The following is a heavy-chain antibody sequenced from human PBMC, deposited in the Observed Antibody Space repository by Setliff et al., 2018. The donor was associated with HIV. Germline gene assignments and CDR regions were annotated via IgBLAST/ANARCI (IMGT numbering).Heavy chain of an antibody. CDR1: GGTFSTSA. CDR2: IIPFFGSA. J-gene: IGHJ3*02. D-gene: IGHD3-22*01. CDR3: ARRHFYDSSGQVWAFDI. Sequence: SVKVSCKASGGTFSTSAISWMRQAPGQGLEWMGGIIPFFGSANYAQKFQGRLTITADASSSTAYMDLSSLTSEDTAVYYCARRHFYDSSGQVWAFDIWGQGTMVTDSS. V-gene: IGHV1-69*13.